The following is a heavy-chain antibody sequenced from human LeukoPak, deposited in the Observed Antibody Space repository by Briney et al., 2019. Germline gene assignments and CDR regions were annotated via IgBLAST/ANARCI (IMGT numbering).Heavy chain of an antibody. CDR1: GGSISSGGYY. CDR3: VRTRLSDHIVPAAARADDACDL. V-gene: IGHV4-39*07. J-gene: IGHJ3*01. D-gene: IGHD2-2*01. Sequence: TASETLSLTCTVSGGSISSGGYYWIWIRQHPGKGLEWIGSIHYSGSTYYNPSLKRRVPVSVAPPEAQYSLKLSSVAAADPAVYFCVRTRLSDHIVPAAARADDACDLWGQGTMVTVSS. CDR2: IHYSGST.